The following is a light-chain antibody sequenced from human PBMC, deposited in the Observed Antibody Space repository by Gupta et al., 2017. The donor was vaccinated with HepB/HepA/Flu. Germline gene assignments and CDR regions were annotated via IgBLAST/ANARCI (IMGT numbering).Light chain of an antibody. CDR2: NTN. V-gene: IGLV8-61*01. CDR1: SGSVSATYF. Sequence: QSVVTQEPSFSVSPGQTVTLTCGLRSGSVSATYFPSWYQQTPGQAPRILIYNTNSRSSGVPGRFAGSILGNKAALTITGAQAEDESHYHCMLYIGNGIVVIGGGTKLTVL. CDR3: MLYIGNGIVV. J-gene: IGLJ2*01.